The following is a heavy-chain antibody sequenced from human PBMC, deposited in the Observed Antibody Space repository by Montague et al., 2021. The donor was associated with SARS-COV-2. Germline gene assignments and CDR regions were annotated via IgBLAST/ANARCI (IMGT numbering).Heavy chain of an antibody. V-gene: IGHV4-39*01. CDR3: ARLASGWWELTLDY. CDR2: IYYSGST. D-gene: IGHD2-15*01. CDR1: GGSISSSSYY. J-gene: IGHJ4*02. Sequence: SETLSLTCTVSGGSISSSSYYWGWIRQPPGKGLEWIGSIYYSGSTYYNPSLKSQVTIPVDTSKNQFSLKLSSVTAADTAVYYCARLASGWWELTLDYWGQGTLATVSS.